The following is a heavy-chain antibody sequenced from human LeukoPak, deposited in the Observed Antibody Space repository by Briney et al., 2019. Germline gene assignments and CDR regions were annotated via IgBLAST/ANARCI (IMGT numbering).Heavy chain of an antibody. V-gene: IGHV1-69*05. J-gene: IGHJ4*02. CDR1: GGTFSSYA. D-gene: IGHD6-19*01. CDR3: ARDHPLAVAGIGYFDY. CDR2: IIPIFGTA. Sequence: SVKVSCKASGGTFSSYAISWVRQAPGQGLEWMGRIIPIFGTANYAQKFQGGVTITTDESTSTAYMELSSLRSEDTAVYYCARDHPLAVAGIGYFDYWGQGTLVTVSS.